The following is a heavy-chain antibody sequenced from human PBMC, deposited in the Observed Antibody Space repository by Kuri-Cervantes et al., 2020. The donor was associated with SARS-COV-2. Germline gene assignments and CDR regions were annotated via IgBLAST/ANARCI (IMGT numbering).Heavy chain of an antibody. CDR2: ISSSGSTI. J-gene: IGHJ4*02. Sequence: GGSLRLSCAASGFTFSDYYMSWIRQAPGRGLEWVSYISSSGSTIYYADSVKGRFTISRDNAKNSLYLQMNSLRAEDTAVYYCARGWRYYDSSGYYYYFDYWGQGTLVTVSS. CDR1: GFTFSDYY. CDR3: ARGWRYYDSSGYYYYFDY. D-gene: IGHD3-22*01. V-gene: IGHV3-11*04.